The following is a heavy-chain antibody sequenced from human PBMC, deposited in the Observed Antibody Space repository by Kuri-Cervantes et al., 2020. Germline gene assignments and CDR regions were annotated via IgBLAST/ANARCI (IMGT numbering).Heavy chain of an antibody. CDR2: ISYDGSNK. J-gene: IGHJ6*02. D-gene: IGHD2-15*01. CDR3: ARVHCSGGSCYGGYYYGMDV. Sequence: GGSLRLSCAASGFTFSSYGMHWVRQAPGKGLEWVAVISYDGSNKYYADSVKGRFTISRDNSKNTLYLQMNSLRAEDTAVYYCARVHCSGGSCYGGYYYGMDVWGQGTTVTVSS. CDR1: GFTFSSYG. V-gene: IGHV3-30*03.